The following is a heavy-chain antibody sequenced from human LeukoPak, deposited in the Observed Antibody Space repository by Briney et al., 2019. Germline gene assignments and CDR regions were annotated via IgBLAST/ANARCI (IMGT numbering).Heavy chain of an antibody. CDR3: AKEFRRMVRGVIIMALDYYYYMDV. Sequence: GGSLRLSCAASGFTFSSYAMSWVRQAPGKGLEWVSAISGSGGSTYYADSVKGRFTTSRDNSKNTLYLQMNSLRAEDTAVYYCAKEFRRMVRGVIIMALDYYYYMDVWGKGTTVTVSS. CDR1: GFTFSSYA. J-gene: IGHJ6*03. V-gene: IGHV3-23*01. D-gene: IGHD3-10*01. CDR2: ISGSGGST.